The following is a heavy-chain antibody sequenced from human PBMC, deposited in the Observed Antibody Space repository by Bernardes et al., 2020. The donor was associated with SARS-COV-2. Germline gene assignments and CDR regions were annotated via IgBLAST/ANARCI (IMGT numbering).Heavy chain of an antibody. CDR1: GFSFSNAW. V-gene: IGHV3-15*07. J-gene: IGHJ5*02. D-gene: IGHD3-16*01. CDR2: IESKTDGGTT. CDR3: TADRGRLVFDP. Sequence: GSLRLSCAASGFSFSNAWMNWVRQAPGKGLEWLGRIESKTDGGTTDFAAPVKGRFTISRDDSKNTLYLQMNSLKIEDTAVYYCTADRGRLVFDPWGQGTLVTVSS.